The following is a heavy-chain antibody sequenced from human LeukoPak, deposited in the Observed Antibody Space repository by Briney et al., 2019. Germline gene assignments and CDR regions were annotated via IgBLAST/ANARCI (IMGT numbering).Heavy chain of an antibody. J-gene: IGHJ4*02. CDR1: GFTFSSYA. D-gene: IGHD6-19*01. CDR3: ARERSSGWNDY. V-gene: IGHV3-7*01. CDR2: IKQDGSEK. Sequence: PGRSLRLSCAASGFTFSSYAMHWVRQAPGKGLEWVANIKQDGSEKHYGDSVKGRFTISRDNAKNSLYLEMNSLRAEDTAVYYCARERSSGWNDYWGQGTLVTVSS.